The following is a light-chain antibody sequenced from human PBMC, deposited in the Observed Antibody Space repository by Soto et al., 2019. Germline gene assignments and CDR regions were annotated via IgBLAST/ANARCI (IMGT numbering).Light chain of an antibody. CDR1: QTVTTD. CDR3: QQYGSSPIT. V-gene: IGKV3-15*01. Sequence: EIVMTQSPVTLSVSPGERATLSCRASQTVTTDLAWYQQKPGQAPRLVIHGASTRATDFPARFSGSGSGTEFTLTISSLQSEDFAVYYCQQYGSSPITFGQGTRLEIK. CDR2: GAS. J-gene: IGKJ5*01.